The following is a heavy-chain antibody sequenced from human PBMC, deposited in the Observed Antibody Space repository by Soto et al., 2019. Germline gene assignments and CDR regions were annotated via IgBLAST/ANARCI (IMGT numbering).Heavy chain of an antibody. Sequence: SVKVSCKASGGTFSSYAISWVRQAPGQGLEWMGGIIPIFGTANYAQKFQGRVTITADESTSTAYMELSSLRSEDTAVYYCAREYILTGPIDYWGQGPLVTVYS. CDR2: IIPIFGTA. V-gene: IGHV1-69*13. CDR1: GGTFSSYA. D-gene: IGHD3-9*01. J-gene: IGHJ4*02. CDR3: AREYILTGPIDY.